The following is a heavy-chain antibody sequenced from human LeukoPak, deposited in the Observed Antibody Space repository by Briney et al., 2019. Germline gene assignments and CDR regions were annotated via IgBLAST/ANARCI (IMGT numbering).Heavy chain of an antibody. V-gene: IGHV1-24*01. D-gene: IGHD5-12*01. CDR2: FDPEDGET. CDR3: ATDPREYSGPDY. CDR1: GYTLTELS. Sequence: ASVKVSCKVSGYTLTELSMHWVRQAPGKGLEWMGGFDPEDGETIYAQKFQGRVTMTEDTSTDTAYMELSSLRSEDTAVYYCATDPREYSGPDYWGQGTLVTVSS. J-gene: IGHJ4*02.